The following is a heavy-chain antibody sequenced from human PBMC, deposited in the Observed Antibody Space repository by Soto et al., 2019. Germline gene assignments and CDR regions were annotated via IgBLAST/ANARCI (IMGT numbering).Heavy chain of an antibody. CDR1: GYTFTSYD. CDR3: ARLSWYYYDSSGYPTDAFDI. D-gene: IGHD3-22*01. V-gene: IGHV1-8*01. Sequence: ASVKVSCKASGYTFTSYDINWVRQATGQGLEWMGWMNPNSGNTGYAQKFQGRVTMTRNTSISTAYMELSSLRSEDTAVYYCARLSWYYYDSSGYPTDAFDIWGQGTMVTVAS. CDR2: MNPNSGNT. J-gene: IGHJ3*02.